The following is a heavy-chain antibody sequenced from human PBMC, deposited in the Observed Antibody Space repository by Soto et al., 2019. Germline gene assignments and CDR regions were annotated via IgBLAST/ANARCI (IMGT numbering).Heavy chain of an antibody. CDR2: IXXSXXX. D-gene: IGHD6-6*01. Sequence: AEPPSLTCTVSGSSISRYYGSGIRQPPRKGLXWIXXIXXSXXXXXNXXLKSRVTISVDTSKNQFSLKLSSVTAAETAVYYCARLYRSSSPWFAPWGQGTLVTVSS. J-gene: IGHJ5*02. V-gene: IGHV4-59*01. CDR3: ARLYRSSSPWFAP. CDR1: GSSISRYY.